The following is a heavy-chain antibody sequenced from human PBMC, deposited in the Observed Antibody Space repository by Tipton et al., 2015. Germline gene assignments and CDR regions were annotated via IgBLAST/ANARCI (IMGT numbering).Heavy chain of an antibody. CDR2: IFYTGNT. CDR1: GGSISSSDYY. D-gene: IGHD2/OR15-2a*01. Sequence: TLSLTCTVSGGSISSSDYYWGWIRQPPGKGLEWIGSIFYTGNTYYNPSLKSRVTISVDTSKRQFSLKLISVTAADTAVYFCSRASVDEYLLLSGAFDIWGPGAMVAVSS. CDR3: SRASVDEYLLLSGAFDI. J-gene: IGHJ3*02. V-gene: IGHV4-39*01.